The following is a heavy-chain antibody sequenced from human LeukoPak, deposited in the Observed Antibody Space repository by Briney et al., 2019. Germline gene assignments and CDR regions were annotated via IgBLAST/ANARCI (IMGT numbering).Heavy chain of an antibody. CDR1: GGSISSSIYY. D-gene: IGHD1-26*01. CDR3: ARRIVGATTTGYY. CDR2: IYYSGRT. Sequence: PSETLSLTCTIPGGSISSSIYYWGWIRQPPGKGLEWIGSIYYSGRTYYNPSLKSRVSISVDTSKNQFSLKLSSVTAADTAVYYCARRIVGATTTGYYWGQGTLVTVSS. J-gene: IGHJ4*02. V-gene: IGHV4-39*01.